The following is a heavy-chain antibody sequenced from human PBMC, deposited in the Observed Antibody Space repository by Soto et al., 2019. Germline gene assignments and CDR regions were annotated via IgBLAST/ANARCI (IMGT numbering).Heavy chain of an antibody. D-gene: IGHD4-17*01. Sequence: ASVKVSCKASGYTFTSSGISWVRQAPGQGLEWMGWISAYNGNTNYAQKLQGRVTMTTDTSTSTAYMELRSLRSDDTAVYYCARDRATVTYYGMDVWGQGTTVTVSS. V-gene: IGHV1-18*01. CDR2: ISAYNGNT. CDR3: ARDRATVTYYGMDV. J-gene: IGHJ6*02. CDR1: GYTFTSSG.